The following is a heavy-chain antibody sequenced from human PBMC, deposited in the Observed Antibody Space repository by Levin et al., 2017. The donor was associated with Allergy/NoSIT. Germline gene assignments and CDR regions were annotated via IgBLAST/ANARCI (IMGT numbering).Heavy chain of an antibody. D-gene: IGHD3-3*01. CDR2: IYYTGSS. CDR1: GGSIISTNYX. Sequence: SETLSLTCTVSGGSIISTNYXXGXXXXXPGKGLEWIGSIYYTGSSHYNPSLKSRVTISVDTSKDHFSLNLTSVTAADTAVYFCARSSSLEYFDPWGQGTLVTVSS. CDR3: ARSSSLEYFDP. V-gene: IGHV4-39*02. J-gene: IGHJ5*02.